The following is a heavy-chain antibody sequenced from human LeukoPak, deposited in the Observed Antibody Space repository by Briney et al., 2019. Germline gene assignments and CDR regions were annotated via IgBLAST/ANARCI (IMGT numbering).Heavy chain of an antibody. J-gene: IGHJ5*02. Sequence: GASVKVSCKASGGTFSSYAISWVRQAPGQGLEWMGGIIPIFGTANYAQKFQGRVTITADESTSTAYMELSSLRSEDTAVYYCAREEGFVVVPAANWFDPWGQGTLVTVSS. D-gene: IGHD2-2*01. CDR3: AREEGFVVVPAANWFDP. CDR2: IIPIFGTA. CDR1: GGTFSSYA. V-gene: IGHV1-69*13.